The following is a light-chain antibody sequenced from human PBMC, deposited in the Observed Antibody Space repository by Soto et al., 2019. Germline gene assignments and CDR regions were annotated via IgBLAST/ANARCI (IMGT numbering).Light chain of an antibody. CDR3: QAYVNGLSASDVV. Sequence: QSVLTQPPSVSGAPGQRVTISCTGSSSNIGAVFDGHWYQQLPGTAPKLLIYSNTNRPSGVPDRLSGSKSGTSASLAITGLQAEDEADYYCQAYVNGLSASDVVFGGGTKLTVL. CDR2: SNT. V-gene: IGLV1-40*01. J-gene: IGLJ2*01. CDR1: SSNIGAVFD.